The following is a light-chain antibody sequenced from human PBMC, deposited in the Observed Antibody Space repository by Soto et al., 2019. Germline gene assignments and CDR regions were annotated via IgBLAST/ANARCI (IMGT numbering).Light chain of an antibody. CDR2: GAS. CDR3: QQYNRWPPLT. Sequence: EIVMTQSPATLSVSPGERATLSCRASQSVSTNLAWYQQRPGQAPTLLIYGASTRATGIPARFSGSGSGTEFTLTISSLQSEDFGVYYCQQYNRWPPLTFGGGTKVEIK. CDR1: QSVSTN. J-gene: IGKJ4*01. V-gene: IGKV3-15*01.